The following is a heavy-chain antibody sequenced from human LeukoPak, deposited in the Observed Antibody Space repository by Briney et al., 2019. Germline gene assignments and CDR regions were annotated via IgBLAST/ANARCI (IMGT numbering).Heavy chain of an antibody. CDR3: ARNILFAFDI. V-gene: IGHV3-53*01. J-gene: IGHJ3*02. D-gene: IGHD2/OR15-2a*01. Sequence: PGRSLRLSCAASGFIFRNYGMHWVRQAPGKGLEWVSIIYNDGSTYYADSMKGRFTISRDNSKNTLYLQVNSLRAEDTAMYYCARNILFAFDIWGQGTMVTVSS. CDR1: GFIFRNYG. CDR2: IYNDGST.